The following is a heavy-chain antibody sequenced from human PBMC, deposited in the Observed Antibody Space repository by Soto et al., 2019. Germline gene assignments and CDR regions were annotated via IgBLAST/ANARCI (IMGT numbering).Heavy chain of an antibody. CDR1: GFSVSSNY. D-gene: IGHD3-22*01. CDR3: ARVLSSMYYYDSSGYIDFDY. CDR2: HYSGGST. Sequence: GGSLRLSCAISGFSVSSNYLSWVRQAPGKGLEWVSVHYSGGSTYYADSVQGRFTISRDNSKNTLYLQMNSLRAEDTAVYYCARVLSSMYYYDSSGYIDFDYWGQGTLVTVSS. V-gene: IGHV3-53*01. J-gene: IGHJ4*02.